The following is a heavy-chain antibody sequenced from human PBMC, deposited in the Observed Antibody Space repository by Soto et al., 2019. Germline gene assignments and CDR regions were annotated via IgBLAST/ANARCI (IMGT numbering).Heavy chain of an antibody. V-gene: IGHV1-3*01. CDR3: GRSGGWFGRGGNWLDP. CDR1: GYNFPSYT. Sequence: QVQLVQSGVEVKKPGASVKISCKASGYNFPSYTIHWVRQAPGQRLEWMGWINVGNGNTKYSQHFQGRVTITSDTSATTGYMELSSLRSEDTAVYYCGRSGGWFGRGGNWLDPWGQGTLVTVSS. CDR2: INVGNGNT. J-gene: IGHJ5*02. D-gene: IGHD3-10*01.